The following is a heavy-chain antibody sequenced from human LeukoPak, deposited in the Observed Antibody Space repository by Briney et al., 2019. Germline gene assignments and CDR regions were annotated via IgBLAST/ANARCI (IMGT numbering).Heavy chain of an antibody. Sequence: SETLSLTCTVSGGSIGSSSYHWGWIRQSPGKGLEWIGSIYYSGSTYYNPSLKSRVTISVDTSKNQFSLKLSSVTAADTAVYYCAEGTGYCTNGVCYGEGTFDYWGQGTLVTVSS. CDR1: GGSIGSSSYH. J-gene: IGHJ4*02. CDR3: AEGTGYCTNGVCYGEGTFDY. V-gene: IGHV4-39*07. CDR2: IYYSGST. D-gene: IGHD2-8*01.